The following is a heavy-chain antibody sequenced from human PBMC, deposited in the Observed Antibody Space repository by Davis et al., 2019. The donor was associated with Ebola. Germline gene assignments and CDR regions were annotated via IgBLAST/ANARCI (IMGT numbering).Heavy chain of an antibody. J-gene: IGHJ4*02. CDR3: ARRVEWPSRIFDY. D-gene: IGHD1-1*01. V-gene: IGHV4-38-2*02. CDR1: GYSISSGYY. CDR2: IYHSGST. Sequence: SETLSLTCTVSGYSISSGYYWGWIRQPPGNGLEWIGNIYHSGSTYYNPSLKSRVTISVDTSKNQFSLKLSSVTAADTAVYYCARRVEWPSRIFDYWGQGTLVTVSS.